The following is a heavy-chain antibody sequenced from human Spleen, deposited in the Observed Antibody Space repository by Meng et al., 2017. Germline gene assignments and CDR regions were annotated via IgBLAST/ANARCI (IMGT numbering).Heavy chain of an antibody. CDR1: GFTFSSYA. D-gene: IGHD3-3*01. CDR3: AVLRGQTGY. CDR2: IKSSGDKT. J-gene: IGHJ4*02. Sequence: GESLKISCAASGFTFSSYAMSWVRQTPGKGLEWVSGIKSSGDKTYFADSVKGRFTISRDNSKNTVYRQMNSLRAGDTALYYCAVLRGQTGYWGQGTVVTVSS. V-gene: IGHV3-23*01.